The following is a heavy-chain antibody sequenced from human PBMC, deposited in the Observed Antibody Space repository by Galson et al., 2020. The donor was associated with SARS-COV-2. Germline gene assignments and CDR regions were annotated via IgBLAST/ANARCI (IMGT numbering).Heavy chain of an antibody. J-gene: IGHJ4*02. CDR2: IYYTGST. V-gene: IGHV4-31*03. D-gene: IGHD5-12*01. CDR1: GGSISSGGFY. Sequence: VQASETLSLTCTVSGGSISSGGFYWSWIRQHPEKGLEWIGHIYYTGSTSYNPSLKSRVTISLDTSKNQFSLKLSSVTAADTAVYYCARVDHYSGYGTTNDYWGRGTLVTVSS. CDR3: ARVDHYSGYGTTNDY.